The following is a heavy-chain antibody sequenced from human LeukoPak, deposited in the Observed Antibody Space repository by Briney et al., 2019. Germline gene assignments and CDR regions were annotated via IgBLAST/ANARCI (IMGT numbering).Heavy chain of an antibody. Sequence: KPSETLSLTCAVSGGSISTDHWWNWLRQSPGKGLEWIGEIYHRGNSNYNPSLRSGVSISVDTSKNQFSLKVTSPTAADTAVYYCARAFRPPDFAFGRAPYYFDLWGQGTLVTVSS. CDR3: ARAFRPPDFAFGRAPYYFDL. J-gene: IGHJ4*01. CDR2: IYHRGNS. V-gene: IGHV4-4*02. CDR1: GGSISTDHW. D-gene: IGHD3-16*01.